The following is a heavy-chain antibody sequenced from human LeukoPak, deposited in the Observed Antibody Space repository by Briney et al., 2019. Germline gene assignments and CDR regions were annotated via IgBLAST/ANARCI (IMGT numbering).Heavy chain of an antibody. CDR3: ARFGYSHGYGWGGGYYYYYMDV. D-gene: IGHD5-18*01. Sequence: PGGSLRLSCVVSGFTFSNYWMTWVRQAPGKGLEWVANIQQHGSEKYYVDSVKGRFTIFRDNAKNSVFLQMNTLRAEDTAVYYCARFGYSHGYGWGGGYYYYYMDVWGKGTTVTVSS. V-gene: IGHV3-7*01. CDR2: IQQHGSEK. J-gene: IGHJ6*03. CDR1: GFTFSNYW.